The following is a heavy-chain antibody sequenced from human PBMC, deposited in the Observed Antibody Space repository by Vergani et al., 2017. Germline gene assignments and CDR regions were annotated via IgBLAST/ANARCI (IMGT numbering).Heavy chain of an antibody. D-gene: IGHD6-13*01. V-gene: IGHV4-39*01. CDR1: GGSISSSSYY. CDR3: ARQPSRYSSSGSPDY. J-gene: IGHJ4*02. CDR2: IYYSGST. Sequence: QLQLQESGPGLVKPSETLSLTCTVSGGSISSSSYYWGWNRQPPGKGLEWIGSIYYSGSTYYNPSLKSRVTISVDTSKNQFSLKLSSVTAADTAVYYCARQPSRYSSSGSPDYWGQGTLVTVSS.